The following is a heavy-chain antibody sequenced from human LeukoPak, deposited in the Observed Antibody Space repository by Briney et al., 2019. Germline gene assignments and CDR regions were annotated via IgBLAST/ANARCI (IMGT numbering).Heavy chain of an antibody. V-gene: IGHV3-23*01. Sequence: GGSLRLSCAASGFTFSSYAMSWVRLAPGKGLECVSGISGSGSSTYYADSVKGRFTISRDNPKNTLYLQMSSLRAEDKAVYYCAREGGTLYYYGSGSFPDWGQGTLVTVSS. J-gene: IGHJ4*02. CDR3: AREGGTLYYYGSGSFPD. CDR2: ISGSGSST. CDR1: GFTFSSYA. D-gene: IGHD3-10*01.